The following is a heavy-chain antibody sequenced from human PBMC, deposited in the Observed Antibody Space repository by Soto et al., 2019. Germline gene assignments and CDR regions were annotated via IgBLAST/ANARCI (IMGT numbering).Heavy chain of an antibody. CDR3: ARGRSVYCSGGSCYSDYYYYYYMDV. CDR1: GYTXTSYD. V-gene: IGHV1-8*01. CDR2: MNPNSGNI. D-gene: IGHD2-15*01. J-gene: IGHJ6*03. Sequence: ASVKVSCKASGYTXTSYDINWVRQATGQGLEWMGWMNPNSGNIGYAQKFQGRVTMTRNTSISTAYMELSSLRSEDTAVYYCARGRSVYCSGGSCYSDYYYYYYMDVWGKGTTVTVSS.